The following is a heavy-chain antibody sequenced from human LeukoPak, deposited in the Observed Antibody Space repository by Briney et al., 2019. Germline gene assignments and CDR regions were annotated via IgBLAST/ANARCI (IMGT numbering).Heavy chain of an antibody. Sequence: GGSLRLSCAASGFTSSSYSMNWVRQAPGKGLEWVSSISSSSSYIYYADSVKGRFTISRDNAKNSLYLQMNSLRAEATAVYYCARVRIAAAGFDYWGQGTLVTVSS. V-gene: IGHV3-21*01. D-gene: IGHD6-13*01. J-gene: IGHJ4*02. CDR1: GFTSSSYS. CDR3: ARVRIAAAGFDY. CDR2: ISSSSSYI.